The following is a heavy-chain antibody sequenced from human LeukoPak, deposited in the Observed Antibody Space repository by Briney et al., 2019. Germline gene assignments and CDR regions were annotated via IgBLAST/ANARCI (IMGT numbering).Heavy chain of an antibody. D-gene: IGHD2-2*01. Sequence: PSETLSRTCAVYGGSFSGYYWSWIRQPPGKGLERIGEINHSGSTNYNPSLKSRVTISVDTSKNQFSLKLSSVTAADTAVYYCARGSSSTIPYNWFDPWGQGTLVTVSS. CDR2: INHSGST. V-gene: IGHV4-34*01. CDR3: ARGSSSTIPYNWFDP. J-gene: IGHJ5*02. CDR1: GGSFSGYY.